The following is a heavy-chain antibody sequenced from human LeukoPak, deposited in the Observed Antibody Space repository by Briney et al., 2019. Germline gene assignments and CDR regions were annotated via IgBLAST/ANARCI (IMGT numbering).Heavy chain of an antibody. J-gene: IGHJ4*02. CDR3: ARDYDSSGYYGY. CDR2: INHSGST. V-gene: IGHV4-34*01. D-gene: IGHD3-22*01. Sequence: SETLSLTCAVYGGSFSGYYWSCIRQPPGKGLEWIGEINHSGSTNYNPSLKSRVTISVDTSKNQFSLKLSSVTAADTAVYYCARDYDSSGYYGYWGQGTLVTVSS. CDR1: GGSFSGYY.